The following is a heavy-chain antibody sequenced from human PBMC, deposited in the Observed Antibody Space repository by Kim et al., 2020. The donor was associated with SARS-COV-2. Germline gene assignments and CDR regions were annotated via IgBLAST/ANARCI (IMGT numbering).Heavy chain of an antibody. CDR3: ANRDGYNWFPFDY. V-gene: IGHV1-69*13. J-gene: IGHJ4*02. D-gene: IGHD5-12*01. CDR1: GGTFSSYA. Sequence: SVKVSCNASGGTFSSYAISWVRQAPGQGLEWMGGIIPIFGTANYAQKFQGRVTITADESTSTAYMELSSLRSEDTAVYYCANRDGYNWFPFDYWGQGTLVTVSS. CDR2: IIPIFGTA.